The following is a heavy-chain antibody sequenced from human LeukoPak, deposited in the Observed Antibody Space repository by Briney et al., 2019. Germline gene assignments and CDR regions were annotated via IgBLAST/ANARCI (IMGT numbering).Heavy chain of an antibody. CDR2: INSDGSWT. V-gene: IGHV3-74*01. CDR1: GNYW. Sequence: GGSLRLSCAASGNYWMHWVRQVPGKGLVWVSHINSDGSWTSYADSVKGRFTISKDNAKNTVYLQMNSLRAEDTAVYYCVSFYGTYWGRGTLVTVSS. D-gene: IGHD2/OR15-2a*01. J-gene: IGHJ4*02. CDR3: VSFYGTY.